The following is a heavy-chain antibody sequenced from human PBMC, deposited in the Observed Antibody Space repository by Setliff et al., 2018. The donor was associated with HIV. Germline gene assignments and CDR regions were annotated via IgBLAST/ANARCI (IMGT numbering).Heavy chain of an antibody. J-gene: IGHJ5*01. Sequence: GGSLRLSCAASGFTFSNSWMHWVRQAPGKGLVWVSRINTDGSSATYADSVKGRFTNSRDNAKNTLYLQMDSLRAEDPAVYYCARGGANPSWFDSWGQGTLVTVSS. D-gene: IGHD3-16*01. CDR2: INTDGSSA. CDR3: ARGGANPSWFDS. V-gene: IGHV3-74*03. CDR1: GFTFSNSW.